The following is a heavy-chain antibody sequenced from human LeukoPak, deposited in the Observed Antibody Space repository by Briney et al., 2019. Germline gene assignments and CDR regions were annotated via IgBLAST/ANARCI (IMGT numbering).Heavy chain of an antibody. J-gene: IGHJ4*02. V-gene: IGHV3-74*01. CDR1: GFTFSNYW. Sequence: PGGSPRLSCAASGFTFSNYWMHWVRQAPGKGLVWVSRIKSDGTYTTYADSVKGRFTISRDNAKNTLYLQMNSLRAEDTAVYYCARDSSYGYDYWGQGTLVTVSS. CDR3: ARDSSYGYDY. CDR2: IKSDGTYT. D-gene: IGHD5-18*01.